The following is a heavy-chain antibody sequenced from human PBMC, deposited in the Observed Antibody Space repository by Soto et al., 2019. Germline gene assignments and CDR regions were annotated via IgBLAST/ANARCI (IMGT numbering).Heavy chain of an antibody. CDR3: ARDRADCISTSCYGGYYYYGMDV. V-gene: IGHV4-34*01. J-gene: IGHJ6*02. D-gene: IGHD2-2*01. Sequence: SETLSLTCAVYGGSFSGYYWSWIRQPPGKGLEWIGEINHSGSTNYNPSLKSRVTISVDTSKNQFSLKLSSVTAADTAVYYCARDRADCISTSCYGGYYYYGMDVWGQGTTVTVSS. CDR1: GGSFSGYY. CDR2: INHSGST.